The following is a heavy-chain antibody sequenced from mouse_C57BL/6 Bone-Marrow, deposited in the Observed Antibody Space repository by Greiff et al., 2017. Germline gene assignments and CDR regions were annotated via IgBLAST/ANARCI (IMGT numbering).Heavy chain of an antibody. D-gene: IGHD4-1*02. J-gene: IGHJ2*01. Sequence: VQLQQSGAELVRPGTSVKMSCKASGYTFTNYWIGWAKQRPGHGLEWIGDIYPGGGYTNYNEKFKGKDTLTADKSSSTAYMQFSRLTSEDSAIYYCARSNWDVDFDYWGQGTTLTVSS. CDR3: ARSNWDVDFDY. CDR1: GYTFTNYW. V-gene: IGHV1-63*01. CDR2: IYPGGGYT.